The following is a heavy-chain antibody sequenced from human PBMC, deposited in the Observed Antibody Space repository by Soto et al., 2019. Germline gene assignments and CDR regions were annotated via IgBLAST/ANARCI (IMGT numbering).Heavy chain of an antibody. CDR1: GYTFTSYY. CDR2: INPSGGST. Sequence: QVQLVQSGAELKKPGASVKVSCKASGYTFTSYYMHWVRQAPGQGLEWMGIINPSGGSTSYAQKFQGRVTMTRDTSTSTVYMELSSLRSEDTAVYYCAREQGGRKAHGWFDPWGQGTLVTVSS. J-gene: IGHJ5*02. D-gene: IGHD1-26*01. V-gene: IGHV1-46*01. CDR3: AREQGGRKAHGWFDP.